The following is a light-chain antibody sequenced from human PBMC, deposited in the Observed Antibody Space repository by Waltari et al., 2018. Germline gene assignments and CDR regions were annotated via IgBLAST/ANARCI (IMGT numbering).Light chain of an antibody. CDR2: DVS. CDR1: SRDLGTNNF. Sequence: QSALTQPASVSGSPGQSITIPCTGPSRDLGTNNFVPWYQQPPGKAPKIIIYDVSNRPSGVSYRFSGSKSGNTASLTISGLQAEDEADYYCCSYTSTDIPLFGGGTRLTVL. V-gene: IGLV2-14*03. CDR3: CSYTSTDIPL. J-gene: IGLJ2*01.